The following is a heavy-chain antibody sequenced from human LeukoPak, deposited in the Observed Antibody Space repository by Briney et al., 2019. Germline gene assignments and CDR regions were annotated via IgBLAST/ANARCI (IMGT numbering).Heavy chain of an antibody. CDR2: INPNSGGT. Sequence: ASVKVSCKASGGTFSSYAISWVRQAPGQGLEWMGWINPNSGGTNYAQKFQGRVTMTRDTSISTAYMELSRLRSDDTAVYYCARDAPRILAGYWGQGTLVTVSS. J-gene: IGHJ4*02. CDR3: ARDAPRILAGY. CDR1: GGTFSSYA. D-gene: IGHD2-15*01. V-gene: IGHV1-2*02.